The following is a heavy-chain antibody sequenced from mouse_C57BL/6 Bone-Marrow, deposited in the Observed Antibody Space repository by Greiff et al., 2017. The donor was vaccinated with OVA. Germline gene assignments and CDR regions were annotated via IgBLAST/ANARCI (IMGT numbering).Heavy chain of an antibody. CDR1: GYAFSSSW. CDR3: ARGTYYYGSSPYWYFDV. J-gene: IGHJ1*03. CDR2: IYPGDGDT. V-gene: IGHV1-82*01. D-gene: IGHD1-1*01. Sequence: VMLVESGPELVKPGASVKISCKASGYAFSSSWMNWVKQRPGKGLEWIGRIYPGDGDTNYNGKFKGKATLTADKSSSTAYMQLSSLTSEDSAVYFCARGTYYYGSSPYWYFDVWGTGTTVTVSS.